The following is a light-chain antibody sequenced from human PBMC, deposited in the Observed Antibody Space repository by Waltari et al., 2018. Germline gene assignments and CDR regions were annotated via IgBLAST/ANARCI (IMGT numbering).Light chain of an antibody. J-gene: IGLJ1*01. Sequence: QSVLTQPPSVSGAPGQRVTIPCTGSSSHIGAGYDVPWYQQLPGTAPKLLIYGNSNRPSGVPDRFSGSKSGTSASLAITGLQAEDEADYYCQSYDSSLSGSYVFGTGTKVTVL. CDR3: QSYDSSLSGSYV. CDR2: GNS. CDR1: SSHIGAGYD. V-gene: IGLV1-40*01.